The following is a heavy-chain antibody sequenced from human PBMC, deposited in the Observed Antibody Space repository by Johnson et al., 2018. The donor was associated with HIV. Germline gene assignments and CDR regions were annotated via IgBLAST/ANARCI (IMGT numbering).Heavy chain of an antibody. Sequence: VQLVESGGGLVQPGGSLRLSCAASGFTFSSYGLHWVRQAPGKGLEWVAFIRFDGSNKYYADSVKGRFTISRDNPKNTLYLQMNRLRAEDTAVYYCARLPSGYSRDGFNVWGQGTMVTLSS. V-gene: IGHV3-30*02. CDR3: ARLPSGYSRDGFNV. CDR1: GFTFSSYG. CDR2: IRFDGSNK. D-gene: IGHD5-18*01. J-gene: IGHJ3*01.